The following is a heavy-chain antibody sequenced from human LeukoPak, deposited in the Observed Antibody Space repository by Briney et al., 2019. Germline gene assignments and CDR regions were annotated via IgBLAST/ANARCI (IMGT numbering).Heavy chain of an antibody. J-gene: IGHJ4*02. D-gene: IGHD6-13*01. CDR1: GFTFSSYG. CDR2: IRYDGSNK. V-gene: IGHV3-30*02. Sequence: GGSLRLPCAASGFTFSSYGMHRVRQAPGKGLEGVAFIRYDGSNKYYVDSVKGRFTISRDNSKNTLYLQMNSLRAEDTAVYYCAKESIAAADIFDYWGQGTLVTVSS. CDR3: AKESIAAADIFDY.